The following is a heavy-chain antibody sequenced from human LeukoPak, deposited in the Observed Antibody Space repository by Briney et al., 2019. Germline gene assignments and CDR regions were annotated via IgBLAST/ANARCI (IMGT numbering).Heavy chain of an antibody. CDR3: ARESGKFDY. V-gene: IGHV3-43*02. CDR1: GLPIGDFA. CDR2: ISGDGVST. Sequence: PGGSPRLSCVASGLPIGDFAMHWVRQAPGQGLEWVSLISGDGVSTFFTDSVKGRFSISRDNSKNSLFLEMSSLRTEDTAMYYCARESGKFDYWGQGTLVAVSS. J-gene: IGHJ4*02.